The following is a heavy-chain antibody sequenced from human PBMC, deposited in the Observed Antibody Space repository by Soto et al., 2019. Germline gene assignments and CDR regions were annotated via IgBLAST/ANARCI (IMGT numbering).Heavy chain of an antibody. CDR2: ISHDGSTK. CDR1: GFTFTSYS. CDR3: ARDYSLYDYFYYYGMDV. Sequence: GGSLRLSCAASGFTFTSYSFHWVRQAPGKGLEWVAVISHDGSTKYYAESVKGRFTLSRDISENTLYLQMNSLRAEDTAVYYCARDYSLYDYFYYYGMDVWGQGPTVTVYS. D-gene: IGHD6-13*01. V-gene: IGHV3-30-3*01. J-gene: IGHJ6*02.